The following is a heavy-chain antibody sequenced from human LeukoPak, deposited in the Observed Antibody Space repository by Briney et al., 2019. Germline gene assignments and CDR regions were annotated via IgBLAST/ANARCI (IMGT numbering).Heavy chain of an antibody. V-gene: IGHV3-11*06. CDR3: ARCLNSGYDYRTFDY. Sequence: GGSLRLSCAAPGFTFSDYYMTWIRQAPGKGLEWVSYISSSSSYTNYADSVKDRFTISRDNAKNSLYLQMNSLRAEDTAVYYCARCLNSGYDYRTFDYWGQGTLVTVSS. J-gene: IGHJ4*02. CDR1: GFTFSDYY. CDR2: ISSSSSYT. D-gene: IGHD5-12*01.